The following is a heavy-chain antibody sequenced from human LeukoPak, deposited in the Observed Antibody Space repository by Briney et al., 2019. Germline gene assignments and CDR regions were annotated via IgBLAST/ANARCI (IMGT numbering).Heavy chain of an antibody. CDR3: AKEEGYDILTGYPAPYYFDS. CDR1: GFTFSSYS. Sequence: GGSLRLSCAASGFTFSSYSMNWVRQAPGKGLEWVSSISTTSSYIYYADSVKGRFTISRDNAKNSLYLQMHSLRVEDTAVYYCAKEEGYDILTGYPAPYYFDSWGQGTLVTVSS. J-gene: IGHJ4*02. V-gene: IGHV3-21*03. D-gene: IGHD3-9*01. CDR2: ISTTSSYI.